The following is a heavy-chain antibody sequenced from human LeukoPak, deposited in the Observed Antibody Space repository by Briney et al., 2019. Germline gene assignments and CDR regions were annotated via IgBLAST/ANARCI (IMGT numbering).Heavy chain of an antibody. Sequence: GGSLRLSCAASGFTFSSYSMNWVRQAPGKGLEWVSSISSSSSYIYYADSVKGRFTISRDNAKNTLYLQMNSLRAEDTAVYYCAKSHFDWLPHFDYWGQGTLVTVSS. D-gene: IGHD3-9*01. CDR3: AKSHFDWLPHFDY. CDR2: ISSSSSYI. V-gene: IGHV3-21*04. J-gene: IGHJ4*02. CDR1: GFTFSSYS.